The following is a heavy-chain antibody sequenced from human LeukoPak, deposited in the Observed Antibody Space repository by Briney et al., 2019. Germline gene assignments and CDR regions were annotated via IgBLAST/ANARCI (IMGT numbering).Heavy chain of an antibody. V-gene: IGHV4-59*12. Sequence: SETLSLTCTVSGGSISSYYWSWIRQPPGKGLEWIGCIYHSGSTYHNPSLKSRVTISVDRSKNQFSLKLSSVTAADTAVYYCARDLVVVPAAMDPYYYYYMDVWGKGTTVTVSS. CDR2: IYHSGST. CDR3: ARDLVVVPAAMDPYYYYYMDV. CDR1: GGSISSYY. D-gene: IGHD2-2*01. J-gene: IGHJ6*03.